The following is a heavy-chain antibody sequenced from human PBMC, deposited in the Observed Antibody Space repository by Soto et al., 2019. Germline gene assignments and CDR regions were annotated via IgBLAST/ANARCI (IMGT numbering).Heavy chain of an antibody. J-gene: IGHJ6*02. Sequence: VGSLRLSCEVSGFTFSMYSMSWVRQSPGKGLEWVAKIPQDGVDGHYADSVKGRSTISRDNGKNSLYLQLNNLRAEDTAVYYCARDHLILPAHDFFYGSDVWGRGATVTVSS. CDR1: GFTFSMYS. D-gene: IGHD2-21*02. CDR2: IPQDGVDG. CDR3: ARDHLILPAHDFFYGSDV. V-gene: IGHV3-7*03.